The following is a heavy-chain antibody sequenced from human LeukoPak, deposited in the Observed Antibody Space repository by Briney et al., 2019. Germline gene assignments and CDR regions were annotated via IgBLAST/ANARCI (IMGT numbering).Heavy chain of an antibody. J-gene: IGHJ4*02. CDR3: ARGRGGYDYVADH. D-gene: IGHD5-12*01. CDR1: GFTFSSYA. CDR2: ISYDGSNK. Sequence: PGGSLRLSCAASGFTFSSYAMHWVRQAPGKGLEWVAVISYDGSNKYYADSVKGRFTISRDNSKNTLYLQMNSLRAEDTAVYYCARGRGGYDYVADHWGQGTLVTVSS. V-gene: IGHV3-30*04.